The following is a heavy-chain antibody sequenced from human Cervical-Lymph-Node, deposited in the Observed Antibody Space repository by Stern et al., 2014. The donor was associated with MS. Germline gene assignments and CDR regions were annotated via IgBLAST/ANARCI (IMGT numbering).Heavy chain of an antibody. CDR3: ARDHYVEVFWSGYSYYFDY. V-gene: IGHV6-1*01. D-gene: IGHD3-3*01. CDR2: TYYRSKWYN. CDR1: GDSVSSNSAA. Sequence: QVQLQQSGPGLVKPSQTLSLTCAISGDSVSSNSAAWNWIRQSPSRGLEWLGRTYYRSKWYNDDAVSVKSRITINPDTSKNQFSLQLNSVTPEDTAVYYCARDHYVEVFWSGYSYYFDYWGQGTLVTVSS. J-gene: IGHJ4*02.